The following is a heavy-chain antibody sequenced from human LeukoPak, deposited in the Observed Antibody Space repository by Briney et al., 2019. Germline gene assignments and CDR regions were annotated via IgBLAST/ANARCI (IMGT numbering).Heavy chain of an antibody. CDR2: ISGSGGST. Sequence: GGSLRLSCTASGFTFSSYAMSWVCQAPGKGLEWVSTISGSGGSTYYADSVKGRFTISRDNSKNTLYLQMNSLRAEDTAVYYCAKDLWGIAVAGTIDYWGQGTLVTVSS. CDR3: AKDLWGIAVAGTIDY. J-gene: IGHJ4*02. CDR1: GFTFSSYA. V-gene: IGHV3-23*01. D-gene: IGHD6-13*01.